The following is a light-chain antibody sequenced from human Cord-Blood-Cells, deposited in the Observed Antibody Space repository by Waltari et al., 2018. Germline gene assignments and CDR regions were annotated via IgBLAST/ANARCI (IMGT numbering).Light chain of an antibody. Sequence: EIVLTQSPGTLSLSPGERATLSCRASQSVSSSYLAWYQQKPGQAPRLLIYGASSRATGIPDRFSGCGSGTDFTLTISRLEPEDFAMYYCQQYGSSPYTFGQGTKLEIK. CDR1: QSVSSSY. J-gene: IGKJ2*01. CDR2: GAS. CDR3: QQYGSSPYT. V-gene: IGKV3-20*01.